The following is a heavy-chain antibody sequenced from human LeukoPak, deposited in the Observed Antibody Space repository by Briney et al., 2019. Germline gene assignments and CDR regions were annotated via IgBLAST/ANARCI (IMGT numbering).Heavy chain of an antibody. D-gene: IGHD6-6*01. CDR3: ARAIEYSSSLDY. V-gene: IGHV3-30-3*01. CDR2: ISYDGINK. J-gene: IGHJ4*02. CDR1: GFTFSSYA. Sequence: GGSLRLSCAASGFTFSSYAMHWVRQAPGKGLEWVAVISYDGINKYYADSVKGRFTISRCNSKNTLYLQMNSLRAEDTAVYYCARAIEYSSSLDYWGQGTLVTVSS.